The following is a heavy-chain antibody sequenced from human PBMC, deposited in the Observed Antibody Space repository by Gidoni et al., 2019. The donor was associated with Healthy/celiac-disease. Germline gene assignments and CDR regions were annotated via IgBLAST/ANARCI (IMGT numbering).Heavy chain of an antibody. CDR1: GFTFSSYA. CDR3: AKDYSGSYYLSPDY. Sequence: EVQLLESGGGLVQPGGSLRLSCEASGFTFSSYAMRWVRQAPGKGLEWVSAISGSGGSTYYADSVKGRFTISRDNSKNTLYLQMNSLRAEDTAVYYCAKDYSGSYYLSPDYWGQGTLVTVSS. J-gene: IGHJ4*02. D-gene: IGHD1-26*01. V-gene: IGHV3-23*01. CDR2: ISGSGGST.